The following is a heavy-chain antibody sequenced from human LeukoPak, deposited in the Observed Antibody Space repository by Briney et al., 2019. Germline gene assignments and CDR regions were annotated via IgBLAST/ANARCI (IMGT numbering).Heavy chain of an antibody. CDR1: GGSISSGGYY. CDR2: IYYSGST. CDR3: ARDPAGGHEFDP. J-gene: IGHJ5*02. V-gene: IGHV4-31*03. D-gene: IGHD1-14*01. Sequence: SETLSLTCTVSGGSISSGGYYWSWIRQHPGKGLEWIGYIYYSGSTYYNPSLKSRVTISVDTSKNQFSLKLSSVTAADTAVYYCARDPAGGHEFDPWGQGTLVTVSS.